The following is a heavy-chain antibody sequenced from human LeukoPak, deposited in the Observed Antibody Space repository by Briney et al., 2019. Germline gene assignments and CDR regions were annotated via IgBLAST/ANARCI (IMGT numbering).Heavy chain of an antibody. CDR2: VYHGGSS. CDR3: ARGYYFDY. CDR1: GYSISSGFY. J-gene: IGHJ4*02. Sequence: SETLSLTCTVSGYSISSGFYWGWIRQPPGKGLEWIGNVYHGGSSYYNPSLKSRVTISLDTSKNQFSLNLYSVTAADTAVYYCARGYYFDYWGQGTLVTVSS. V-gene: IGHV4-38-2*02.